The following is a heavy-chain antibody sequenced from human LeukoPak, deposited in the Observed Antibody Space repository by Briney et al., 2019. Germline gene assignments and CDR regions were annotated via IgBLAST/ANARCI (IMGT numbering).Heavy chain of an antibody. CDR3: AKAGYSTSWYYLDF. CDR2: IRFEGGNE. Sequence: PGGSLRLSCAPSDFTLSDYGMHCVRQAPGKGLEGVAFIRFEGGNEIYGDSVKGRFTISRDDSKDTLYLQMNSLSAEDTAVYFCAKAGYSTSWYYLDFWGQGTLVTVSS. CDR1: DFTLSDYG. V-gene: IGHV3-30*02. J-gene: IGHJ4*02. D-gene: IGHD6-13*01.